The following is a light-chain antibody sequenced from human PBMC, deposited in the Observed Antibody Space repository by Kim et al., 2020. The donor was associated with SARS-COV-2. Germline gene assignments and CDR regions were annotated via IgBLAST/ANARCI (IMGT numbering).Light chain of an antibody. Sequence: ATISWTGTSIDVGSKRRFSWYKRSPGAATKLMVYGVSYRASGDADGLSGSESGNTAYLTISGLQADDEADYYCSSYTSTSLYVFGTGTKVTVL. CDR1: SIDVGSKRR. CDR2: GVS. V-gene: IGLV2-18*02. J-gene: IGLJ1*01. CDR3: SSYTSTSLYV.